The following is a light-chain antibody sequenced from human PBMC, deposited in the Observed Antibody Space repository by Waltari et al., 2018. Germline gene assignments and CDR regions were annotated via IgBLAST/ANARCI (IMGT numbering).Light chain of an antibody. Sequence: QSAPTQPPSVSGSPGQSVTISCTGTSSDVGGYKYVSWYQQHPGKAPKLMIYGVSNRPSGVSDRFSGSKSGNTASLTISGLQAEDDADYHCSSYTSSHTWVFGGGTRLTVL. V-gene: IGLV2-14*01. CDR3: SSYTSSHTWV. CDR1: SSDVGGYKY. CDR2: GVS. J-gene: IGLJ3*02.